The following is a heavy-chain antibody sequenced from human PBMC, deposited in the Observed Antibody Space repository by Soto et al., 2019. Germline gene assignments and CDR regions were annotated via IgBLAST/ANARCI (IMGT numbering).Heavy chain of an antibody. CDR3: AKVVVPAASAIREDYYYYYGMDV. D-gene: IGHD2-2*01. Sequence: PVGSLRLSCAASGFTFSSYAMSWVRQAPGKGLEWVSAISGSGGSTYYADSVKGRFTISRDNSKNTLYLQMNSLRAEDTAVYYCAKVVVPAASAIREDYYYYYGMDVWGQGTTVTVSS. V-gene: IGHV3-23*01. J-gene: IGHJ6*02. CDR1: GFTFSSYA. CDR2: ISGSGGST.